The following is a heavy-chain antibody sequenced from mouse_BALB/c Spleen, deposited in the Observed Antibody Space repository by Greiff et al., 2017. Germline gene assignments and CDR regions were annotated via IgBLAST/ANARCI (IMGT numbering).Heavy chain of an antibody. CDR3: ARKEYYGNLYAMDY. D-gene: IGHD2-1*01. CDR1: GFSLTSYG. V-gene: IGHV2-2*02. J-gene: IGHJ4*01. Sequence: QVQLKQSGPGLVQPSQSLSITCTVSGFSLTSYGVHWVRQSPGKGLEWLGVIWSGGSTDYNAAFISRLSISKDNSKSQVFFKMNSLQANDTAIYYCARKEYYGNLYAMDYWGQGTSVTVSS. CDR2: IWSGGST.